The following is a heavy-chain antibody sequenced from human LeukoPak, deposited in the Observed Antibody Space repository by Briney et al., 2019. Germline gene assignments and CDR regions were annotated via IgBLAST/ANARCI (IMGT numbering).Heavy chain of an antibody. CDR2: IKHDGSEK. J-gene: IGHJ4*02. Sequence: GGSLRLSCAASGFTFSSYWMSWVRQAPGKGLEWVANIKHDGSEKYYVDSVKGRFTISRDNAKNSLYLQMNSLRAEDTAVYYCARVPQFWKVTYYFDYWGQGTLVTFSS. D-gene: IGHD3-3*02. V-gene: IGHV3-7*01. CDR1: GFTFSSYW. CDR3: ARVPQFWKVTYYFDY.